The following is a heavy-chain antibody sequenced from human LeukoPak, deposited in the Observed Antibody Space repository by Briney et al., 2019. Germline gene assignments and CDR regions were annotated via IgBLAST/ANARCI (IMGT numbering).Heavy chain of an antibody. CDR2: ISYDGNDK. CDR1: GFTFSNYG. V-gene: IGHV3-30*18. J-gene: IGHJ4*02. CDR3: AKDRLSRHSGTYPDY. Sequence: GRSLRLSCAASGFTFSNYGMHWVRQAPGKGLEWVAVISYDGNDKYYADSVRGRFTISRDTSKNTLYVQLNSLRAEDTAIYYCAKDRLSRHSGTYPDYWGQGTLVTVSS. D-gene: IGHD1-26*01.